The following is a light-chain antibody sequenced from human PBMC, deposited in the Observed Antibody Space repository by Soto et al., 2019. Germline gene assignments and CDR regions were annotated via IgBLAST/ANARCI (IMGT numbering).Light chain of an antibody. CDR3: QQYNNWPRT. CDR2: GAS. CDR1: QSVSNN. V-gene: IGKV3-15*01. J-gene: IGKJ1*01. Sequence: EIVMTQSPATLSVSPGERATLSCRASQSVSNNLDWYQQKPGQAPRFLIYGASTRATGVPARFSGSGSGTEFTLTISSLQSEDFAVYYCQQYNNWPRTVGQGTKVDIK.